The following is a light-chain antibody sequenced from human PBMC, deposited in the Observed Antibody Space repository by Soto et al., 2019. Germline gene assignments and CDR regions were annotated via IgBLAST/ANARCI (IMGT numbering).Light chain of an antibody. V-gene: IGKV1-12*01. CDR3: KQRYTFPRP. Sequence: DIQMTQSPSSVSASVGDRVTITCRASQDVSSRLAWYQQRPGKAPNLLIYDASNLQSGVPSRFSGSGSGTDFTLSINSLQPEDFATYYCKQRYTFPRPFGQGPKVDIK. CDR1: QDVSSR. CDR2: DAS. J-gene: IGKJ1*01.